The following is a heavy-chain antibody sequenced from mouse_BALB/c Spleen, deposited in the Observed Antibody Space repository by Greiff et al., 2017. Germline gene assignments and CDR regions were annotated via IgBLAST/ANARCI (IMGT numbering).Heavy chain of an antibody. D-gene: IGHD3-3*01. CDR1: GFAFSSYD. J-gene: IGHJ2*01. CDR2: ISSGGGST. Sequence: EVKLVESGGGLVKPGGSLKLSCAASGFAFSSYDMSWVRQTPEKRLEWVAYISSGGGSTYYPDTVKGRFTISRDNAKNTLYLQMSSLKSEDTAMYYCARDWGQGYFDYWGQGTTLTVSS. V-gene: IGHV5-12-1*01. CDR3: ARDWGQGYFDY.